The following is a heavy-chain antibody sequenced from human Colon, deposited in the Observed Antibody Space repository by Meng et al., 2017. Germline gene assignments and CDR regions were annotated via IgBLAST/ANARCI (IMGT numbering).Heavy chain of an antibody. V-gene: IGHV4-61*01. Sequence: QGPLPDAGPGLVRPSETPSLACTVSGGSVSSGSHYWSWIRQPPGKGLEWIGYIDYSRSINYYPSLKSRVTMSVDTSKNQFSLNLSSVTAADTAVYYCAGGPWELDYWGQGTLVTVSS. D-gene: IGHD1-26*01. CDR1: GGSVSSGSHY. CDR2: IDYSRSI. CDR3: AGGPWELDY. J-gene: IGHJ4*02.